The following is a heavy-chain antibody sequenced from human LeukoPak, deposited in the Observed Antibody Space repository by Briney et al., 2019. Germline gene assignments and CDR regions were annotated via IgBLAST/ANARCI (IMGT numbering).Heavy chain of an antibody. CDR1: GGSISSYY. D-gene: IGHD5-18*01. CDR3: ARDAAGYSYGYEIDI. V-gene: IGHV4-59*01. J-gene: IGHJ3*02. Sequence: KPSETLSLTCTVSGGSISSYYWSWIRQPPGKGLEWIGYIYYSGSTNYNPSLKSRVTISVDTSKNQFSLKLSSVTAADTAVCYCARDAAGYSYGYEIDIWGQGTMVTVSS. CDR2: IYYSGST.